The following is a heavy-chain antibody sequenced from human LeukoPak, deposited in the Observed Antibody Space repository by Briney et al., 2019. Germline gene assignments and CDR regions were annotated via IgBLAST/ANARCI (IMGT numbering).Heavy chain of an antibody. D-gene: IGHD3-16*01. V-gene: IGHV4-39*01. CDR1: GGSISSSSYY. CDR2: IYYSGST. Sequence: PSETLSLTCTVSGGSISSSSYYWGWIRQPPGKGLEWIGSIYYSGSTYYNPSIKSLVTISIDTSTNQFSLKLTSVTAADTAVYYCARQELLKQVLRIANFAYWGQGTLVTVSS. CDR3: ARQELLKQVLRIANFAY. J-gene: IGHJ4*02.